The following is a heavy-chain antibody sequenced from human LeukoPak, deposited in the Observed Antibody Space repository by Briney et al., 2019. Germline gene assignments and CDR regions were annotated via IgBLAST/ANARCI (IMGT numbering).Heavy chain of an antibody. CDR1: GFTFNSYA. V-gene: IGHV3-30-3*01. J-gene: IGHJ4*02. CDR2: ISYDGSNK. Sequence: PGGSLRLSCAASGFTFNSYAMHWVRQAPGKGLEWVAVISYDGSNKYYADSVKGRFTISRDNSKNTLYLQMNSLRAEDTAVYYCARDWEDGYNWVYLDYWGQGTLVTVSS. D-gene: IGHD5-12*01. CDR3: ARDWEDGYNWVYLDY.